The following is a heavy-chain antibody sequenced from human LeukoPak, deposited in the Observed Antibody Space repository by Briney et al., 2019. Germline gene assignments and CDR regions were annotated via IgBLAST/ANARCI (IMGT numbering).Heavy chain of an antibody. Sequence: GGSLRLSCAASGSTFSSYEMNWVRQAPGKGLEWVSYISSSGSTIYYADSVKGRFTISRDNAKNSLYLQMNSLRAEDTAVYYCARDLKQWLDDAFDIWGQGTMVTVSS. D-gene: IGHD6-19*01. J-gene: IGHJ3*02. CDR3: ARDLKQWLDDAFDI. CDR1: GSTFSSYE. CDR2: ISSSGSTI. V-gene: IGHV3-48*03.